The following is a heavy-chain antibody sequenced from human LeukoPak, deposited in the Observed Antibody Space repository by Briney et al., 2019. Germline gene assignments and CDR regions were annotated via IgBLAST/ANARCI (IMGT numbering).Heavy chain of an antibody. J-gene: IGHJ4*02. Sequence: SETLSLTCTVSGGSIGRSGYYWGWIRQPPGKGLEWIANIYYNDNTYFNPSLKSRVTISLDMSRNQFSLKMRSVTAADTAVYYCARLDYGDYGSFVYWGQGTLVTVSS. V-gene: IGHV4-39*01. CDR3: ARLDYGDYGSFVY. CDR2: IYYNDNT. CDR1: GGSIGRSGYY. D-gene: IGHD4-17*01.